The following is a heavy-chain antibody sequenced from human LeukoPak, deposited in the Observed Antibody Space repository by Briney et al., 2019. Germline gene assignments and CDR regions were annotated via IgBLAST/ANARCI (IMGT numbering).Heavy chain of an antibody. CDR2: INPNSGGT. V-gene: IGHV1-2*02. J-gene: IGHJ4*02. CDR1: GYTFTGYY. Sequence: ASVKVSCKASGYTFTGYYMHWVRPAPGQGLGWMGWINPNSGGTNYAQKFQGRVTMTRDTSISTAYMELSRLRSDDTAVYYCARPNFWSGYYQGYWGQGTLVTVSS. CDR3: ARPNFWSGYYQGY. D-gene: IGHD3-3*01.